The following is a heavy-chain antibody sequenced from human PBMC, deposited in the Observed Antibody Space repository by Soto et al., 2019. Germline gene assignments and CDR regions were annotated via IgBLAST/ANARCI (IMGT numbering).Heavy chain of an antibody. D-gene: IGHD3-3*01. V-gene: IGHV4-59*01. Sequence: PSETLSLTCTVSGGSISSYYWSWIRQPPGKGLEWIGYIYYSGSTNYNPSLKSRVTISVDTSKNQFSLKLSSVTAADTAVYYCARAIRFLESRGGYGMDVWGQGTTVTVSS. CDR1: GGSISSYY. CDR2: IYYSGST. J-gene: IGHJ6*02. CDR3: ARAIRFLESRGGYGMDV.